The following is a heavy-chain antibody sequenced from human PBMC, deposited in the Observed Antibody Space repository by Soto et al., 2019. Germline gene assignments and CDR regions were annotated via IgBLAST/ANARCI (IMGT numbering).Heavy chain of an antibody. D-gene: IGHD1-26*01. Sequence: SVKVSCKASGGTFSSYAISWVRQAPGQGLEWMGGIIPIFGTANYAQKFQGRVTITADESTSTAYMELSSLRSEDTAVYYCASHSPGVGTTTGFYYGMDVWGQGTTVTVSS. CDR1: GGTFSSYA. CDR3: ASHSPGVGTTTGFYYGMDV. V-gene: IGHV1-69*13. J-gene: IGHJ6*02. CDR2: IIPIFGTA.